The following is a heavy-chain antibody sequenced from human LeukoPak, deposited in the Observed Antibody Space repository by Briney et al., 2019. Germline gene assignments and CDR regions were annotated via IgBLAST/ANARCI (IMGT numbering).Heavy chain of an antibody. Sequence: SETLSLTCTVSGGSIITRSYYWGWIRQPPGKGLEYIGCISYSGSTYYNPSLKTRVTMSVDTSKNQFSLKMSSVTAADTAVYYGARPFGLEESYYFDYWGHGSLVTVSS. V-gene: IGHV4-39*01. CDR2: ISYSGST. J-gene: IGHJ4*01. CDR3: ARPFGLEESYYFDY. CDR1: GGSIITRSYY. D-gene: IGHD3-10*01.